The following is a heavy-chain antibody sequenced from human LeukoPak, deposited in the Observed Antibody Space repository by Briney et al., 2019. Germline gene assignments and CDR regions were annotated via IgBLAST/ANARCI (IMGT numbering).Heavy chain of an antibody. D-gene: IGHD3-3*01. CDR1: GYTFTSYG. J-gene: IGHJ6*03. CDR3: ARVGYYDFWSGYTPVYYMDV. V-gene: IGHV1-18*01. Sequence: GASVKVSCKSSGYTFTSYGISWVRQAPGQGLEWMGWISAYNGNTNYAQKLQGRVTMTTDTSTSTAYMELRSLRSDDTAVYYCARVGYYDFWSGYTPVYYMDVWGKGTTVTVSS. CDR2: ISAYNGNT.